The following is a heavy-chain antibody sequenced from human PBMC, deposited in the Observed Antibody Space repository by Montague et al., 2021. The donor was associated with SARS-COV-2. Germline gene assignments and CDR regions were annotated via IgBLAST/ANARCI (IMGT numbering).Heavy chain of an antibody. CDR3: AGKGSGRSDLAY. D-gene: IGHD1-26*01. J-gene: IGHJ4*02. CDR1: GFTFSNYEM. Sequence: SLRLSCAASGFTFSNYEMNWVRQAPGKGLEWVGEIYHTGSTKYKPSLKSRVSMSVDKSWNQFLLRLTSVAAADTAIYYCAGKGSGRSDLAYWGQGTLVTVSS. CDR2: IYHTGST. V-gene: IGHV4-4*02.